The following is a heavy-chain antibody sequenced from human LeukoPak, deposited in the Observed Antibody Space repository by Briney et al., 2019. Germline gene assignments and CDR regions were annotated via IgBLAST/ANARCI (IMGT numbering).Heavy chain of an antibody. CDR3: ARDSNWNDYSNWFDP. J-gene: IGHJ5*02. D-gene: IGHD1-1*01. CDR1: GGSISSSSYY. CDR2: IYYSGST. Sequence: PSETLSLTCTVSGGSISSSSYYWGWIRQPPGKGLEWIGSIYYSGSTYYNPSLKSRVTISVDTSKNQFSLKLSSVTAADTAVYYCARDSNWNDYSNWFDPWGQGTLVTVSS. V-gene: IGHV4-39*07.